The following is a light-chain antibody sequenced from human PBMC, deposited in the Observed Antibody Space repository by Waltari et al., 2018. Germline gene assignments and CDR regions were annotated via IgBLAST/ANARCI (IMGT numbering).Light chain of an antibody. CDR1: QSISNW. J-gene: IGKJ4*01. Sequence: DIQMTQSPSTLSASVGDRVTITCRASQSISNWLAWYQRKPGRAPKLLIYKASTLERGVPSTFSGSGSGTEFTLIISSLQPDDFATYYCQQYNSYPLSFGGGTRVEIK. CDR2: KAS. CDR3: QQYNSYPLS. V-gene: IGKV1-5*03.